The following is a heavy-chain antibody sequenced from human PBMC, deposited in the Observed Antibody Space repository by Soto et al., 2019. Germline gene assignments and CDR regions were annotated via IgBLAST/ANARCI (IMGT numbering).Heavy chain of an antibody. CDR3: ARSYSKSLFFDF. J-gene: IGHJ4*02. CDR2: ITRIDDYV. V-gene: IGHV3-21*04. Sequence: GGSLRLSCAASGFSLSSYTVNWVRQAPGKGLEWVSCITRIDDYVYYSDSVEGRFTISRDNSKNTLYLQMDSLRAEDTAIYYCARSYSKSLFFDFWGQGTLVTVSS. D-gene: IGHD6-13*01. CDR1: GFSLSSYT.